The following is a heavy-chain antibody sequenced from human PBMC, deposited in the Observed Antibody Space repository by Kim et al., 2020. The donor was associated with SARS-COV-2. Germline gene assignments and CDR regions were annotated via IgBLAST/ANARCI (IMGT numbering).Heavy chain of an antibody. Sequence: GGSLRLSCAASGFTFSSYGMHWVRQAPGKGLEWVAVIWYDGSNKYYADSVKGRFTISRDNSKNTLYLQMNSLRAEDTAVYYCARDIPVQWEQGIGDMDVWGKGTTVTVSS. CDR1: GFTFSSYG. J-gene: IGHJ6*03. CDR3: ARDIPVQWEQGIGDMDV. CDR2: IWYDGSNK. V-gene: IGHV3-33*01. D-gene: IGHD1-26*01.